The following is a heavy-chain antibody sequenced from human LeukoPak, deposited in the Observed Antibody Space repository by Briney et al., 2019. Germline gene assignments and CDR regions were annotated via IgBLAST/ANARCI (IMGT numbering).Heavy chain of an antibody. CDR2: INPSGGST. CDR3: ARDQQQLTPFDY. Sequence: ASVKVSCKASGYTFTSYYMHWVRQAPGQGLEWMGIINPSGGSTSYAQKFQGRVTITRDTSASTAYMELSSLRSEDTAVYYCARDQQQLTPFDYWGQGTLVTVSS. CDR1: GYTFTSYY. D-gene: IGHD6-13*01. V-gene: IGHV1-46*01. J-gene: IGHJ4*02.